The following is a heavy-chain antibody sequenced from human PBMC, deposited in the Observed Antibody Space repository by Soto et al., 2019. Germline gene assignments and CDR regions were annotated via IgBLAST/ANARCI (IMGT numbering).Heavy chain of an antibody. CDR2: ISYDGSNK. CDR3: ARDSAWFGELLAGSDFDY. Sequence: QVQLVESGGGVVQPGRSLRLSCAASGFTFSSYAMHWVRQAPGKGLEWVAVISYDGSNKYYADSVKGRFTISRDNSKNTLYLQMNSLRAEDTAVYYCARDSAWFGELLAGSDFDYWGQGTLVTVSS. V-gene: IGHV3-30-3*01. CDR1: GFTFSSYA. D-gene: IGHD3-10*01. J-gene: IGHJ4*02.